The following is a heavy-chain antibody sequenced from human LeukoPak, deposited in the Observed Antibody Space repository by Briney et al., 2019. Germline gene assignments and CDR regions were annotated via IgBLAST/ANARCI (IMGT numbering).Heavy chain of an antibody. J-gene: IGHJ3*02. Sequence: PSDTLSLTCTVSGGSISSYYWSWIRQPSRRGLDWIGYIYYSGNTNYNPSLKSRVTMSVDTSKNQLSLKLSSVTAADTAVYYCARPRGEFHYYAFDIWGHGTMVTVSS. CDR1: GGSISSYY. CDR2: IYYSGNT. V-gene: IGHV4-59*08. CDR3: ARPRGEFHYYAFDI. D-gene: IGHD3-16*01.